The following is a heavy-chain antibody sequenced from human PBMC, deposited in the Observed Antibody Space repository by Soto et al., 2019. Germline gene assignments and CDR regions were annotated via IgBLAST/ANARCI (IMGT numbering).Heavy chain of an antibody. Sequence: QVQLQQWGAGLLKPSETLSLTCAVYGGSFSGYYWSWIRQPPGKGLEWIGEINHSGGTNYNPSLKSRVTISVDTSKNQFSLKLSSVTAADTAVYYCARFSFWSGYLGVDYWGQGTLVTVSS. CDR1: GGSFSGYY. J-gene: IGHJ4*02. V-gene: IGHV4-34*01. CDR2: INHSGGT. D-gene: IGHD3-3*01. CDR3: ARFSFWSGYLGVDY.